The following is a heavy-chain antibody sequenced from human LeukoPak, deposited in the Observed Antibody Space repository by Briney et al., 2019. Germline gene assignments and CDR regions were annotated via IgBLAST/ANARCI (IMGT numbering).Heavy chain of an antibody. V-gene: IGHV3-23*01. J-gene: IGHJ3*02. CDR2: ISGSGGST. D-gene: IGHD2-2*01. CDR1: GFTFSSYA. Sequence: GGSLRLSCAASGFTFSSYAMSWVRQAPGKGLEWVSAISGSGGSTYYADSVKGRFTISRDNSKDTLYLQMNSLRAEDTAVYYCATDQYCSSTTCSDDAFDIWGQGTMVTVSS. CDR3: ATDQYCSSTTCSDDAFDI.